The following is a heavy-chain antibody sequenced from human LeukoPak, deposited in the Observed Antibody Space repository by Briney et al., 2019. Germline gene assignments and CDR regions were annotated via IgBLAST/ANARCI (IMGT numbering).Heavy chain of an antibody. Sequence: GESLKISCKGSGYTFTSYWIAWVRQMPGKGLDCMGIIYPGDSDTRYSPSFQGQVTISADESISTAYLQWNSLKASDTAMYYCARLSDGSAGYWGQGTLVTVSS. V-gene: IGHV5-51*01. CDR2: IYPGDSDT. CDR1: GYTFTSYW. D-gene: IGHD5-18*01. J-gene: IGHJ4*02. CDR3: ARLSDGSAGY.